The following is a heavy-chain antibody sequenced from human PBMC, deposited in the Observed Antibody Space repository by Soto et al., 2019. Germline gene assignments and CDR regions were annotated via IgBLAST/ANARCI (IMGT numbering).Heavy chain of an antibody. CDR3: ARSLGRFLEWLFFPNYYYYGIVV. V-gene: IGHV1-8*01. D-gene: IGHD3-3*01. CDR2: MNPNSGNT. CDR1: GYTFTSYD. J-gene: IGHJ6*02. Sequence: GASVKVSCKASGYTFTSYDINWVRQATGQGLEWMGWMNPNSGNTGYAQKFQGRVTMTRNTSISTAYMELSSLRSEDTAVYYCARSLGRFLEWLFFPNYYYYGIVVWGPATPATDS.